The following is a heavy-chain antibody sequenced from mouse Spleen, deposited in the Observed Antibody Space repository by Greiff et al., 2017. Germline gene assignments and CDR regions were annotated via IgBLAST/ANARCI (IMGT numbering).Heavy chain of an antibody. CDR2: IYPGDGDT. V-gene: IGHV1-82*01. J-gene: IGHJ4*01. CDR1: GYAFSSSW. D-gene: IGHD1-1*01. Sequence: QVQLQQSGPELVKPGASVKISCKASGYAFSSSWMNWVKQRPGKGLEWIGRIYPGDGDTNYNGKFKGKATLTADKSSSTAYMQLSSLTSEDSAVYFGGRGGCYGTGAMDYWGQGTSVTVSS. CDR3: GRGGCYGTGAMDY.